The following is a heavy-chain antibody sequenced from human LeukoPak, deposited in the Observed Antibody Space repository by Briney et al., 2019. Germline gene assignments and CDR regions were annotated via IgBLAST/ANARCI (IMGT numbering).Heavy chain of an antibody. CDR3: ARDAKYFDWLIDY. CDR2: IYHSGST. D-gene: IGHD3-9*01. V-gene: IGHV4-38-2*02. Sequence: PSETLSLTCAVSGYSISSGYYWGWIRQPPGKGLEWIGSIYHSGSTYYNPSLKGRVTISVDTSKNQFSLKLSSVTAADTAVYYCARDAKYFDWLIDYWGQGTLVTVSS. CDR1: GYSISSGYY. J-gene: IGHJ4*02.